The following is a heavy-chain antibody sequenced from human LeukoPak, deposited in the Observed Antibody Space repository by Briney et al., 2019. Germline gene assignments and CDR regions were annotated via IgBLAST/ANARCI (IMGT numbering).Heavy chain of an antibody. CDR2: VGTAGDT. CDR3: TRGYVGIDY. Sequence: GGSLRLSCAACGFTFSSYDMHWVRQATGKGLEWVSGVGTAGDTYYPGSVKGQFTISRDNAKNTLYLQMNSLRAEDTAVYYCTRGYVGIDYWGQGTLVTVSS. CDR1: GFTFSSYD. V-gene: IGHV3-13*03. J-gene: IGHJ4*02. D-gene: IGHD5-12*01.